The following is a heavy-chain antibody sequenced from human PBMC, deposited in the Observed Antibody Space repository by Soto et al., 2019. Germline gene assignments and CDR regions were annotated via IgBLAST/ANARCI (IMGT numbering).Heavy chain of an antibody. CDR3: ARGFGELSHHTLDYYYYYMDV. CDR2: IIPILGIA. Sequence: SVKVSCKASGGTFTSYTISWVRQAPGQGIEWMGRIIPILGIANYAQKFQGRVTITADKSTSTAYMELSSLRSEDTAVYYCARGFGELSHHTLDYYYYYMDVWGKGTTVTGFS. J-gene: IGHJ6*03. CDR1: GGTFTSYT. V-gene: IGHV1-69*02. D-gene: IGHD3-10*01.